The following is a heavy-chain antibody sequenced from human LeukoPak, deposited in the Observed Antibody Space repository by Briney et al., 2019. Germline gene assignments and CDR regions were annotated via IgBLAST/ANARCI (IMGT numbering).Heavy chain of an antibody. V-gene: IGHV3-21*05. CDR2: ISSTSSDI. CDR1: GLVFTTHT. Sequence: PGGSLRLSCVASGLVFTTHTMTWVRQTPGKGLEWVSYISSTSSDIYYADSVKGRFTISRDNAKNSLYLQMNSLRAEDTALYYCAKTLRLDRDDILTGQTVFDYWGQGTLVTVSS. CDR3: AKTLRLDRDDILTGQTVFDY. D-gene: IGHD3-9*01. J-gene: IGHJ4*02.